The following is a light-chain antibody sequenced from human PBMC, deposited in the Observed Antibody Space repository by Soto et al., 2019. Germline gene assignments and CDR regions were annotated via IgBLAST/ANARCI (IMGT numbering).Light chain of an antibody. Sequence: EIVMTQSPATLSVSPGERATLSCRASQSVSSNLAWYQQKPGQAPRLLIYGASTRATGIPARFSGSGSGTEFTLTISSLQSEDFEVYYCQKYNNWPYTFGQGTKVDIK. CDR2: GAS. CDR1: QSVSSN. V-gene: IGKV3-15*01. CDR3: QKYNNWPYT. J-gene: IGKJ2*01.